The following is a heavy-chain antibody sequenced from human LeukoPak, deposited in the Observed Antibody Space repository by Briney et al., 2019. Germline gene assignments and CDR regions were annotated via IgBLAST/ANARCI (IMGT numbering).Heavy chain of an antibody. J-gene: IGHJ4*02. D-gene: IGHD3-10*01. Sequence: ASVKVSCKAAGYTFTDYYMHWVRQAPGQGLEWMGIINPSGGTTSYAQKFLGRVTMTTDTSTTTVYMELSSLRSEDTAVYYCAREGSTASGPPDYWGQGTLVTVSS. CDR2: INPSGGTT. CDR1: GYTFTDYY. V-gene: IGHV1-46*01. CDR3: AREGSTASGPPDY.